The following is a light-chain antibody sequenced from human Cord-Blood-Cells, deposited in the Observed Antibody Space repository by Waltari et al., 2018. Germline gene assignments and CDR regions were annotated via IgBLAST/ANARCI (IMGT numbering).Light chain of an antibody. Sequence: QSALTQPASVSGSPGQSITISCTGTSSDVGGYTYVSWYQQHPGKAPKRMIYDVSNRPSGVSNRFSGSKSGNTASLTISGLQAEDEADYYCSSYTSSSTHVVFGGGTKLTVL. V-gene: IGLV2-14*01. J-gene: IGLJ2*01. CDR3: SSYTSSSTHVV. CDR2: DVS. CDR1: SSDVGGYTY.